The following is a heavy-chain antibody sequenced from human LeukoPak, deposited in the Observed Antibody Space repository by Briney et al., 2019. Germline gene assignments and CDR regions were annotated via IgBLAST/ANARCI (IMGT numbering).Heavy chain of an antibody. CDR1: GYTFTSYD. CDR2: MNPNSGNP. Sequence: ASVKVSCKASGYTFTSYDINWVRQATGQGLEWMGWMNPNSGNPGYAQKFQGRVTMTRNTSISTAYMELSSLRSEDTAVYYCARFGGYSWGYYYYYGMDVWGQGTTVTVSS. J-gene: IGHJ6*02. D-gene: IGHD5-12*01. CDR3: ARFGGYSWGYYYYYGMDV. V-gene: IGHV1-8*01.